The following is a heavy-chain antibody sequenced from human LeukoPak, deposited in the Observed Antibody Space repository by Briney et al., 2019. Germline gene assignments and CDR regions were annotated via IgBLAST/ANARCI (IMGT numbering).Heavy chain of an antibody. CDR2: ITGNGFET. CDR1: GFTFDSHA. D-gene: IGHD1-1*01. V-gene: IGHV3-23*01. J-gene: IGHJ4*02. Sequence: GGSLRLSCAASGFTFDSHAMAWVRQAPGAGLEWVSGITGNGFETFYADPVRGRFTISRDNSKNTLYLQMNSLRAEDTALYYCAREGLERIFHFDYWGQGTLVTVSS. CDR3: AREGLERIFHFDY.